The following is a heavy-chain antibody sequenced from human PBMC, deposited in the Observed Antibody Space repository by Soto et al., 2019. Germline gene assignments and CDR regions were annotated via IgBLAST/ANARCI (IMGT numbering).Heavy chain of an antibody. CDR3: ARAEAGSSWTLGWFDP. J-gene: IGHJ5*02. D-gene: IGHD6-13*01. CDR1: GGSISSGGYY. CDR2: IYYSGST. Sequence: QVQLQESVPGLVKPSQTLSLTCTVSGGSISSGGYYWSWIRQHPGKGLEWIGYIYYSGSTYYNPSLKGRVTISVETSKNPFSMKLSSVTAADTAVYYCARAEAGSSWTLGWFDPWGQGTLVTVSS. V-gene: IGHV4-31*03.